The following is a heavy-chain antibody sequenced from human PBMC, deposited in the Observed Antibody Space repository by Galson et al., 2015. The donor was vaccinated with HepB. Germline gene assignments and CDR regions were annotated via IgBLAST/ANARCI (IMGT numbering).Heavy chain of an antibody. J-gene: IGHJ6*02. D-gene: IGHD4-17*01. CDR3: ARGPITVTYYYYYGMDV. CDR2: IYHSGST. Sequence: TLSLTCAVSGGSISSGGYSWSWIRQPPGKGLGWIGYIYHSGSTYYNPSLKSRVTISVDRSKNQFSLKLSSVTAADTAVYYCARGPITVTYYYYYGMDVWGQGTTVTVSS. V-gene: IGHV4-30-2*01. CDR1: GGSISSGGYS.